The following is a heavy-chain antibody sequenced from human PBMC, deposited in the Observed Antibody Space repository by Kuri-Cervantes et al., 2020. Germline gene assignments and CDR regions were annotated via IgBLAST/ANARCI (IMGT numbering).Heavy chain of an antibody. CDR2: IDWDDDK. V-gene: IGHV2-70*11. D-gene: IGHD2-21*02. J-gene: IGHJ5*02. CDR1: GFSLSNARMG. CDR3: ARILERAYCGGDCYYGFDP. Sequence: SGPTLVKPTETLTLTCTVSGFSLSNARMGVSWIRQPPGKALEWLARIDWDDDKYYSTSLKTRLTISKDTSKNQVVLTMTNMDPVDTATYYCARILERAYCGGDCYYGFDPWGQGTLVTVSS.